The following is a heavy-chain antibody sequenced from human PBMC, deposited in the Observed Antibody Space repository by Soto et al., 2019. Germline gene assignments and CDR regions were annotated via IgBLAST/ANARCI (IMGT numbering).Heavy chain of an antibody. CDR3: ARGNVVPLDY. D-gene: IGHD2-21*01. Sequence: QLQLQESGSGLVKPSQTLSLTCAVSGGSISSGGYSWSWIRQPPGKGLEWIGYIHHSGSTYYNPSLNSRVNQSVDRSKNQFSLKLSSVTAAEPAVYYCARGNVVPLDYWGQGTLVTVSS. V-gene: IGHV4-30-2*01. J-gene: IGHJ4*02. CDR1: GGSISSGGYS. CDR2: IHHSGST.